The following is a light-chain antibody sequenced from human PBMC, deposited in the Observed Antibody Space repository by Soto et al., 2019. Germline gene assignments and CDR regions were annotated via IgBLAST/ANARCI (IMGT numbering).Light chain of an antibody. CDR3: QQYNSYPWT. J-gene: IGKJ1*01. CDR2: DAS. Sequence: IQMTHSPSTLSGSXAGRVTITXXATQTVGSWLAWYQQKPGKAPKLLIYDASSLESGVPSRFSGSGSGTEFTLTITSLQPDDFATYYCQQYNSYPWTFGQGTKV. V-gene: IGKV1-5*01. CDR1: QTVGSW.